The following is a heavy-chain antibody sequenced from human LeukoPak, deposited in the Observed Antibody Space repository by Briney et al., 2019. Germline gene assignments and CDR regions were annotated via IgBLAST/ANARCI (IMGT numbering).Heavy chain of an antibody. CDR2: IYYSGST. CDR1: GGSISSHY. V-gene: IGHV4-59*11. J-gene: IGHJ5*02. Sequence: SETLSLTCTVSGGSISSHYWSWIRQPPGKGLEWIGYIYYSGSTNCNPSLKSRVTISVDTSKNQFSLKLSSVTAADTAVYYCARGVTSPYSWFDPWGQGTLVTVSS. D-gene: IGHD1-26*01. CDR3: ARGVTSPYSWFDP.